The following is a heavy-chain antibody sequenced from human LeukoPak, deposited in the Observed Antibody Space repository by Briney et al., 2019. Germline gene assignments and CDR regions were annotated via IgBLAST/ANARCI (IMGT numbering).Heavy chain of an antibody. CDR3: ARGAMVRGVIRGYYFDY. CDR1: GFTFSSYE. CDR2: ISSSGSTI. Sequence: GGSLRLSCAASGFTFSSYEMNWVRQAPGKGLEWVSYISSSGSTIYYADSVKGRFTISRDNAKNSLYLQMNRLRAEDTAVYYCARGAMVRGVIRGYYFDYWGQGTLVTVSS. V-gene: IGHV3-48*03. J-gene: IGHJ4*02. D-gene: IGHD3-10*01.